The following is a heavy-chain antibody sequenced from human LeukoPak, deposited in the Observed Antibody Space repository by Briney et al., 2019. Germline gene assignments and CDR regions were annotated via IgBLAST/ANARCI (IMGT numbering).Heavy chain of an antibody. CDR1: GFTFSSYA. CDR3: AKPGLRYFDWLLYFDY. Sequence: GGSLRLSCAASGFTFSSYAMSWVRQAPGKGLEWVSAISGSGGSTYYADSVKGRFTISRDNSKNTLYLQMNSLRAEDTAVYYCAKPGLRYFDWLLYFDYWGQGTLVTVSS. V-gene: IGHV3-23*01. D-gene: IGHD3-9*01. J-gene: IGHJ4*02. CDR2: ISGSGGST.